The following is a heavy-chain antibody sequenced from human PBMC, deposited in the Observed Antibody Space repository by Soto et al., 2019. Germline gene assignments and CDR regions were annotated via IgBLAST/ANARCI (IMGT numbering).Heavy chain of an antibody. D-gene: IGHD6-13*01. CDR2: ISSSSSTI. CDR1: GFTFSDYY. CDR3: ASEIWSSSWYFDY. V-gene: IGHV3-11*04. Sequence: GGSLRLSCAASGFTFSDYYMSWIRQAPGKGLEWVSYISSSSSTIYYADSVKGRFTISRDNAKNSLYLQMNSLRDEDTAVYYCASEIWSSSWYFDYWGQGTLVTVS. J-gene: IGHJ4*02.